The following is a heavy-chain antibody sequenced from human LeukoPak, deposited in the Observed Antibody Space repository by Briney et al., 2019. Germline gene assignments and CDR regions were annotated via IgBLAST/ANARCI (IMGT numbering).Heavy chain of an antibody. CDR1: GYTFTSYY. CDR3: ARAPLWFGELLDSYFDY. CDR2: INPSGGST. J-gene: IGHJ4*02. V-gene: IGHV1-46*01. D-gene: IGHD3-10*01. Sequence: GASVKVSCKASGYTFTSYYMHWLRQAPGQGLEWMGIINPSGGSTSYAQKFQGRVTMTRDTSTSTVYMELSSLRSEDTAVYYCARAPLWFGELLDSYFDYWGQGTLVTVSS.